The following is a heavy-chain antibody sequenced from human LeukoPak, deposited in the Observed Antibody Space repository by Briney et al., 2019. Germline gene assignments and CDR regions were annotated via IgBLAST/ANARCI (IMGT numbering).Heavy chain of an antibody. Sequence: GGSLRLSCAAYGFTFSSHCMHWVRQAPGKGLVWVSRINSDGSSISYADSVKGRFTISRDNAKNTLYLQMNSLRAEDTAVYYCVRDLGGRSGHWGQGTLVTVSS. D-gene: IGHD1-26*01. V-gene: IGHV3-74*01. CDR1: GFTFSSHC. J-gene: IGHJ4*02. CDR3: VRDLGGRSGH. CDR2: INSDGSSI.